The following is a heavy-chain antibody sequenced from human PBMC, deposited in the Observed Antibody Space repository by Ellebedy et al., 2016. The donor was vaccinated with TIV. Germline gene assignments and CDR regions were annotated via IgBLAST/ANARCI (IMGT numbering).Heavy chain of an antibody. CDR2: IWYDGSNK. J-gene: IGHJ6*02. CDR3: AREPMVRGVIRRGYAMDV. CDR1: GFTFSSYG. V-gene: IGHV3-33*01. D-gene: IGHD3-10*01. Sequence: LSLXCAASGFTFSSYGMHWVRQAPGKGLEWVAVIWYDGSNKYYADSVKGRFTISRDNSKNTLYLQMNSLRAEDTAVYYCAREPMVRGVIRRGYAMDVWGQGTTVTASS.